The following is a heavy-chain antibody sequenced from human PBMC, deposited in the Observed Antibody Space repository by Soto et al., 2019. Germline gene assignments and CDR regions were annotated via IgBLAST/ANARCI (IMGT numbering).Heavy chain of an antibody. D-gene: IGHD3-10*01. CDR2: ISSSSSTI. CDR3: ASDNVLLWFGERNYGMDV. J-gene: IGHJ6*02. Sequence: PGGSMGLSCAASGFPFSRYSMNWVRKAPGKGLEWVSYISSSSSTIYYADSVKGRFTISRDNAKNSLYLQMNSLRDEDTAVYYCASDNVLLWFGERNYGMDVRGQGTTVTVSS. CDR1: GFPFSRYS. V-gene: IGHV3-48*02.